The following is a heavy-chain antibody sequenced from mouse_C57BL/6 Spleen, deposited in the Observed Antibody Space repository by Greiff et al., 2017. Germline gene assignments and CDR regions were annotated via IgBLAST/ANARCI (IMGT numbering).Heavy chain of an antibody. CDR1: GFTFSSYG. V-gene: IGHV5-6*01. Sequence: EVKLMESGGDLVKPGGSLKLSCAASGFTFSSYGMSWVRQTPDKRLEWVATISSGGSYTYYPDSVQGRFTISRDNAKNTLYLQMSSLKSEDTAMYYGARHGPYGKGGNYYAMDYWGQGTSVTVSS. D-gene: IGHD2-1*01. J-gene: IGHJ4*01. CDR2: ISSGGSYT. CDR3: ARHGPYGKGGNYYAMDY.